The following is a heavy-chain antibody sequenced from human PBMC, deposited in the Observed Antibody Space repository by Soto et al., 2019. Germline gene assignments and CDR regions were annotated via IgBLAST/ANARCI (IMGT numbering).Heavy chain of an antibody. Sequence: QVQLQESGPGLVKPSQTLSLTCTVSGGSISSGGYYWSWIRQRPGKGLEWIGFIYYSGNSYYNPSLKSRVTISEETSKNPFYLNLTSVTAAEPAVYSCARAHYYDSSGTFDPWGQGILVTVSS. CDR1: GGSISSGGYY. V-gene: IGHV4-31*03. D-gene: IGHD3-22*01. CDR3: ARAHYYDSSGTFDP. J-gene: IGHJ5*02. CDR2: IYYSGNS.